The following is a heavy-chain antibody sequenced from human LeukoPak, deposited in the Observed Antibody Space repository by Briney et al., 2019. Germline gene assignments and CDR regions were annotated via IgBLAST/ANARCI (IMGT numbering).Heavy chain of an antibody. CDR1: GYTFTSYA. Sequence: ASVKVSCKASGYTFTSYAIHWVRQAPRQRLEWMGLINAANGNTRYSQTFQDRVTITRDTSASTAYMELSSLRSEDTAVYYCARAYDSGCNYWGQGTLVTVSS. D-gene: IGHD6-19*01. J-gene: IGHJ4*02. CDR3: ARAYDSGCNY. CDR2: INAANGNT. V-gene: IGHV1-3*01.